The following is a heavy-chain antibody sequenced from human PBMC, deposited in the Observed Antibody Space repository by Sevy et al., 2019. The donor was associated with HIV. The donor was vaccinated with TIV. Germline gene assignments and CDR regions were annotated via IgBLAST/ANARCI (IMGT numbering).Heavy chain of an antibody. D-gene: IGHD2-8*02. V-gene: IGHV1-18*01. CDR2: ISVYNGKI. CDR1: GYTFTSFG. Sequence: ASVKVSCKASGYTFTSFGISWVRQAPGQGLEWVGWISVYNGKINYAQNFQGRDTMTTDTSTRTADKELKSLRSDETAVCYCARGGDFDFDTGGFLSPWGQGTLVTVSS. CDR3: ARGGDFDFDTGGFLSP. J-gene: IGHJ5*02.